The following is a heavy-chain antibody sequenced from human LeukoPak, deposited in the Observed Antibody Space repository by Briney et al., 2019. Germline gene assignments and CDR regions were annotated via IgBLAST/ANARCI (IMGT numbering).Heavy chain of an antibody. J-gene: IGHJ5*02. CDR1: GGSISSSSYY. D-gene: IGHD4-23*01. Sequence: SETLSLTCTVSGGSISSSSYYWGWIRQPPGKGLEWIGSIYYSGSTYYNPSLKSRVTISVDTSKNQFSLKLSSVTAADTAVYYCARDDPGVTPTPPVTLNWFDPWGQGTLVTVSS. CDR3: ARDDPGVTPTPPVTLNWFDP. V-gene: IGHV4-39*07. CDR2: IYYSGST.